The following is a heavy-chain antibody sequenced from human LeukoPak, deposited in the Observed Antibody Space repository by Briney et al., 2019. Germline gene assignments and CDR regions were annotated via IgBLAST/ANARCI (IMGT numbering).Heavy chain of an antibody. J-gene: IGHJ4*02. CDR3: VRVAYTSDWHFDY. CDR1: GLTVSDHY. Sequence: RGFPRRSWAATGLTVSDHYIGGGRKATGKGLEWVGRSRNRAKSYTTDYAASVRGRFTISRDDSQNSLYLQMRSLKTEDTAVYHCVRVAYTSDWHFDYWGQGTLVTVSS. V-gene: IGHV3-72*01. CDR2: SRNRAKSYTT. D-gene: IGHD6-19*01.